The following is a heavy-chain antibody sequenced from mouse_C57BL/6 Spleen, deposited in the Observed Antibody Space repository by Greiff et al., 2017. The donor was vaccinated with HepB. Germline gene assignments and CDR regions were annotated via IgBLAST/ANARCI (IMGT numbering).Heavy chain of an antibody. J-gene: IGHJ2*01. CDR2: IDPETGGT. Sequence: QVQLKESGAELVRPGASVTLSCKASGYTFTDYEMHWVKQTPVHGLEWIGAIDPETGGTAYNQKFKGKAILTADKSSSTAYMELRSLTSEDSAVYYCTIRITTVVFDYWGQGTTLTVSS. CDR3: TIRITTVVFDY. D-gene: IGHD1-1*01. V-gene: IGHV1-15*01. CDR1: GYTFTDYE.